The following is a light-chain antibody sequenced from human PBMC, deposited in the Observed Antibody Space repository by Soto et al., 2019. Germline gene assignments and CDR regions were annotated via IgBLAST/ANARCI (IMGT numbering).Light chain of an antibody. CDR3: SSYAGRNIVL. CDR2: EDS. CDR1: SSDVGSNNL. J-gene: IGLJ2*01. Sequence: QSALAQPASVSGSPGQSSTISCTGTSSDVGSNNLVSWYQQHPGKATKLMIYEDSKRPSGVPDRFSGSKSGHTASLTVSGLQADDEADYFCSSYAGRNIVLFGGGTKLTVL. V-gene: IGLV2-14*02.